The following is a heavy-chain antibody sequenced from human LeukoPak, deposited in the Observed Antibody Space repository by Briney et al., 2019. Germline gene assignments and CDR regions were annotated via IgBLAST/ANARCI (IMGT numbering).Heavy chain of an antibody. CDR3: ARGLVEMATTFDP. Sequence: GESLKISCKGSGYSFTNFWIGWVRQMPGKGLEWMGIIYPGDSDTRYSPSFQGQVTISADKSISTAYLQWSSLKASDTAMYYCARGLVEMATTFDPWGQGTLVTVSS. CDR1: GYSFTNFW. D-gene: IGHD5-24*01. V-gene: IGHV5-51*01. CDR2: IYPGDSDT. J-gene: IGHJ5*02.